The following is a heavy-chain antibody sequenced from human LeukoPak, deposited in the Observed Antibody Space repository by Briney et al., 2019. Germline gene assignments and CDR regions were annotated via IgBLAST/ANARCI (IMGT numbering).Heavy chain of an antibody. D-gene: IGHD5-24*01. CDR3: ARDPSRGGYNLVYFDY. CDR1: GYTFTSYY. V-gene: IGHV1-46*01. J-gene: IGHJ4*02. CDR2: INPSGGST. Sequence: ASVKVSCKASGYTFTSYYMHWVRQAPGQGLEWMGIINPSGGSTSYAQKFQGRVTMTRDTSTSTVYMELSSLRSEDTAVYYCARDPSRGGYNLVYFDYWGQGTLVTVSS.